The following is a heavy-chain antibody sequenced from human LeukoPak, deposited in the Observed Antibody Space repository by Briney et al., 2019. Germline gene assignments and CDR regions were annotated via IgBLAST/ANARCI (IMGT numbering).Heavy chain of an antibody. V-gene: IGHV3-30*02. CDR1: GFTFSSYG. Sequence: GGSLRLSCAASGFTFSSYGMHWVRQAPGKGLEWVAFIRYDGSNKYYADSVKGRFTISRDNSKNTLYLQMNSLRAEDTAVYYCARGDYYYDSSGYFGFDYWGQGTLVTVSS. CDR2: IRYDGSNK. J-gene: IGHJ4*02. CDR3: ARGDYYYDSSGYFGFDY. D-gene: IGHD3-22*01.